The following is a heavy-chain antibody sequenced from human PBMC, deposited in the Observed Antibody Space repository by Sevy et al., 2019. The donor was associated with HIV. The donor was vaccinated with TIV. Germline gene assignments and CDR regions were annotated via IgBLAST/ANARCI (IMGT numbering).Heavy chain of an antibody. V-gene: IGHV3-53*01. D-gene: IGHD3-3*01. CDR1: GFNVSSTY. CDR2: FYISDNT. CDR3: ATTTFRFFDN. Sequence: GGSLRLSCEASGFNVSSTYMRWVRQAPGKGLEWVSVFYISDNTYYADSVKGRFTISRDNFKNTVHLQMDSLRAEDTALYYCATTTFRFFDNWGQGTLVTVSS. J-gene: IGHJ4*02.